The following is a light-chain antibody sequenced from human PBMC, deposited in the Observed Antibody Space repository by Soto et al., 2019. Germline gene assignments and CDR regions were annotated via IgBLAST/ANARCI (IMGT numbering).Light chain of an antibody. CDR2: DAS. V-gene: IGKV3-11*01. CDR3: QQRSNWPST. Sequence: EIVLTQSPVTLSLSPGERATLSCRASQSVSTYLAWYQQKPGRAPRLLIYDASSRATGIPARFSGSGSGTDFTLTISSLEPEDFAVYYCQQRSNWPSTFRGGTKVEIK. CDR1: QSVSTY. J-gene: IGKJ4*01.